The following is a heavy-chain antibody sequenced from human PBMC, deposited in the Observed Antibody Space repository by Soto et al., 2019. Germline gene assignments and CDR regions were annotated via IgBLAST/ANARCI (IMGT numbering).Heavy chain of an antibody. J-gene: IGHJ1*01. CDR3: ARGVGATRREYFQH. D-gene: IGHD1-26*01. CDR1: GGSFGGYY. V-gene: IGHV4-59*01. Sequence: SGTLSLTCTVPGGSFGGYYWAWIRQPPGKGLEWFGKTYYVGSTNYNPSLKSRVTISLDTSKNQFSLKLSYVTAADTAVYYCARGVGATRREYFQHCGQRTLVTVS. CDR2: TYYVGST.